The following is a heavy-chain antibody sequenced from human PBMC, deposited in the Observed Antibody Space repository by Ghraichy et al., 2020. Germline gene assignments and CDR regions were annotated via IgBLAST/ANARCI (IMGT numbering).Heavy chain of an antibody. V-gene: IGHV3-48*04. Sequence: GESLNISCAASGFTFSSYGMNWVRQAPGKGLEWISYISCRTSTIYYADSVKGRFTISRDNAKNSLYLELNSLRAEDTAVYYCASDIGRVVNRFFDLWGRGTLVTVSA. CDR2: ISCRTSTI. J-gene: IGHJ2*01. D-gene: IGHD1-26*01. CDR3: ASDIGRVVNRFFDL. CDR1: GFTFSSYG.